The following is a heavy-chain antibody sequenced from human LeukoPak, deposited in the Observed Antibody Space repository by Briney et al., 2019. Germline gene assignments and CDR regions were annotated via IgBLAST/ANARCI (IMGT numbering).Heavy chain of an antibody. V-gene: IGHV5-10-1*01. Sequence: GASLKISCKGSGYSFTSYWISWVRPMPGKGLEWMGRIDPSDSYTNYSPSFQGHVTISADKSISTAYLQWSSLKASDTAMYYCARQTRLRLGELSPSIDYWGQGTLVTVSS. D-gene: IGHD3-16*02. J-gene: IGHJ4*02. CDR3: ARQTRLRLGELSPSIDY. CDR2: IDPSDSYT. CDR1: GYSFTSYW.